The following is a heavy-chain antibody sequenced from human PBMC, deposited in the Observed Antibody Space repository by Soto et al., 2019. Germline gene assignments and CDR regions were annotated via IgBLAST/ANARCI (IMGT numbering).Heavy chain of an antibody. Sequence: QLHLVQSGAVVKKPGASVTVSCSASGYPVTAYYMHWVRQAPGRGLEWMGGINPATGAAKYTQTFQGRVTLTRDTSTSTVFLELGGLTSGDPAGFYCARGGGVGVAGSAAFDMWGQGTLVTVSS. CDR3: ARGGGVGVAGSAAFDM. CDR2: INPATGAA. CDR1: GYPVTAYY. V-gene: IGHV1-2*02. J-gene: IGHJ3*02. D-gene: IGHD3-3*01.